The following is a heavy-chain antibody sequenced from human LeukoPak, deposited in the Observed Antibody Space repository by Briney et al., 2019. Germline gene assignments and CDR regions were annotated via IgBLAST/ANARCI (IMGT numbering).Heavy chain of an antibody. Sequence: SETLSLTCTVSGGSISSYYWSWIRQPAGKGLEWIGRIYTSGSTNYNPSLKSRVTMSVDTSKNQFSLKLSSVTAADTAVYYCAREGARLDIVVVPAAIGPRVRAFDIWGQGTMVTVSS. V-gene: IGHV4-4*07. D-gene: IGHD2-2*01. CDR3: AREGARLDIVVVPAAIGPRVRAFDI. CDR2: IYTSGST. J-gene: IGHJ3*02. CDR1: GGSISSYY.